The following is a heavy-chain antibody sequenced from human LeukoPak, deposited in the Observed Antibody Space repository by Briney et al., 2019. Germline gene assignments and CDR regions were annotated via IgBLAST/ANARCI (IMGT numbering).Heavy chain of an antibody. J-gene: IGHJ4*02. V-gene: IGHV4-34*01. CDR3: ARGPVKRLVVVTARSRGYYFDY. CDR1: GGSFSGYY. CDR2: INHSGST. D-gene: IGHD2-21*02. Sequence: SETLSLTCAVYGGSFSGYYWSWIRQPPGKGLEWIGEINHSGSTNYIPSLKSRVTISVDTSKNQFSLKLSSVTAADTAVYSCARGPVKRLVVVTARSRGYYFDYWGQGTLVTVSS.